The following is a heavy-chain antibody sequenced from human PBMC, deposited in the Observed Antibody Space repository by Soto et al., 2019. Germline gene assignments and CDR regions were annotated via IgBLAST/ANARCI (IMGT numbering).Heavy chain of an antibody. CDR3: ARDRRLVGYCSSTSCYKHNWFDP. J-gene: IGHJ5*02. Sequence: EVQLVESGGGLVKPGGSLRLSCAASGFTFSSYSMNWVRQAPGKGLEWVSSISSSSSYIYYADSVKGRFTISRDNAKNSLYLQMNSLRAEDTAVYYCARDRRLVGYCSSTSCYKHNWFDPWGQGTLVTVSS. D-gene: IGHD2-2*01. CDR1: GFTFSSYS. V-gene: IGHV3-21*01. CDR2: ISSSSSYI.